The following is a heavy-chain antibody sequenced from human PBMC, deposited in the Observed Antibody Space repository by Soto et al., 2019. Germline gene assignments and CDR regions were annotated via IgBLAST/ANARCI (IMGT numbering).Heavy chain of an antibody. Sequence: QVHLVQSGAEVKKPGSSVKVSCKASGGAFTSYSFHWVRQAPEQGLEWMGGIIPMSGTTNYALKFQGRVTMTADVPTNTAYIELSSLRSEDTAIYYCARDNTGLDYWGQGTLVTVSS. D-gene: IGHD1-1*01. V-gene: IGHV1-69*12. CDR3: ARDNTGLDY. CDR2: IIPMSGTT. CDR1: GGAFTSYS. J-gene: IGHJ4*02.